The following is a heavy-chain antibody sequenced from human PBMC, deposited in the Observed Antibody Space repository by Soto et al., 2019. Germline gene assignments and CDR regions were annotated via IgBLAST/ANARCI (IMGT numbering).Heavy chain of an antibody. J-gene: IGHJ3*02. CDR3: AGHRHSSSWPLDASDI. V-gene: IGHV4-59*08. Sequence: SETLSLTCTVSGGSISSYYWSWIRQPPGKGLEWIGYIYYSGSTNYNPSLKSRVTISVDTSKNQFSLKLSSVTAADTAVYYCAGHRHSSSWPLDASDIWGQGTMVTVSS. CDR1: GGSISSYY. D-gene: IGHD6-13*01. CDR2: IYYSGST.